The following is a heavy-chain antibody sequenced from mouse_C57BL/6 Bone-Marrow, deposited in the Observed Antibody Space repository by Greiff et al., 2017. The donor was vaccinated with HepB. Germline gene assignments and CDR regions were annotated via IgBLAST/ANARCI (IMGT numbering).Heavy chain of an antibody. J-gene: IGHJ2*01. CDR1: GFTFSSYG. CDR3: ARQGDYYDY. D-gene: IGHD1-1*01. CDR2: ISSGGSYT. V-gene: IGHV5-6*01. Sequence: EVQVVESGGDLVKPGGSLKLSCAASGFTFSSYGMSWVRQTPDKRLEWVATISSGGSYTYYPDSVKGRFTISRDNAKNTLYLQMSSLKSEDTAMYYCARQGDYYDYGGQGTTLTVSS.